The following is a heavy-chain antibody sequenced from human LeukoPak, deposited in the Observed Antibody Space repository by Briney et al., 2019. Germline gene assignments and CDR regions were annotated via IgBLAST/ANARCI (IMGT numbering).Heavy chain of an antibody. CDR3: ARDPIAASAHFDY. CDR1: GGSISSSSYY. D-gene: IGHD6-13*01. Sequence: SETLSLTCTVSGGSISSSSYYWGWIRQPPGKGLEWIGSIYYSGSTYYNPSLKSRVTISVDTSKNQFSLKLSSVTAADTAVYYCARDPIAASAHFDYWGQGTLVTVSS. CDR2: IYYSGST. J-gene: IGHJ4*02. V-gene: IGHV4-39*02.